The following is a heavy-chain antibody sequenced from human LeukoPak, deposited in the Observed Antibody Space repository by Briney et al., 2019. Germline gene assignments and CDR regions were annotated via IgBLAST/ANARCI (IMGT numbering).Heavy chain of an antibody. CDR1: GFTVSSNY. D-gene: IGHD6-6*01. CDR2: IYSGGST. J-gene: IGHJ3*02. CDR3: ARVPIEYSSSSTVGGAFDI. Sequence: GGSLRLSCAASGFTVSSNYMSWVRQAPGKGLEWVPVIYSGGSTYYADSVKGRFTISRDNSKNTLYLQMNSLRAEDTAVYYCARVPIEYSSSSTVGGAFDIWGPGKIVTVSP. V-gene: IGHV3-53*01.